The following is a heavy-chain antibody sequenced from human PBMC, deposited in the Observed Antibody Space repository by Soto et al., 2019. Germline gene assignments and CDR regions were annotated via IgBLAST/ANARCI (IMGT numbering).Heavy chain of an antibody. J-gene: IGHJ3*02. V-gene: IGHV3-30*18. D-gene: IGHD4-17*01. CDR2: ISYDGSNK. CDR3: AKNRRYGDYPGNDAFDI. Sequence: GGSLRLSCAASGFTFSSYGMHWVRQAPGKGLEWVAVISYDGSNKYYADSVKGRFTISRDNSKNTLYLQMNSLRAEDTAVYYCAKNRRYGDYPGNDAFDIWGQGTMVTVSS. CDR1: GFTFSSYG.